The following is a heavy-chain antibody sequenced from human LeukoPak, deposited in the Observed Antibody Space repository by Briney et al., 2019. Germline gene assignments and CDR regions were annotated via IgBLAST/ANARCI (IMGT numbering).Heavy chain of an antibody. V-gene: IGHV3-73*01. Sequence: GGSLRLSCAASGLTFSRYWLTWVRQAPGKGLEWVGRIRSKANSYATAYAASVKGRFTISRDDSKNTAYLQMNSLKTEDTAVYYCTRLQTIHCSSTSCYLYGMDVWGKGTTVTVSS. CDR3: TRLQTIHCSSTSCYLYGMDV. CDR1: GLTFSRYW. J-gene: IGHJ6*04. CDR2: IRSKANSYAT. D-gene: IGHD2-2*01.